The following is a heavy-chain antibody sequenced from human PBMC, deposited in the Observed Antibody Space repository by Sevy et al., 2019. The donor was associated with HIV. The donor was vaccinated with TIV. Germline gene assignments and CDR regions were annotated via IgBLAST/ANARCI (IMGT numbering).Heavy chain of an antibody. CDR2: IYWDDDK. CDR3: AHEPMNAEYFQH. J-gene: IGHJ1*01. Sequence: SGPTLVNPTQTLTLTCTFSGFSLSTSGVVVGWIRQPPGKALEWLALIYWDDDKRYSPSLKSRLTITKDTAKNQVVLTMTNMDPVDTATYYCAHEPMNAEYFQHWGQGTLVTVSS. CDR1: GFSLSTSGVV. V-gene: IGHV2-5*02.